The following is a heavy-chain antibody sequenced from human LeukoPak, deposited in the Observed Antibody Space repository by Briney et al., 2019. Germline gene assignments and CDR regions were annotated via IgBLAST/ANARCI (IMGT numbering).Heavy chain of an antibody. J-gene: IGHJ4*02. D-gene: IGHD6-6*01. Sequence: PGGSLRLSCAASGFTFSIYSMNWVRQAPGKGLEGVSSISSSSSYIYYADSVKGRFTISRDNAKSSLYLQMNSLRAEDTAVYYCARVEYSSSSGWGYFDYWGQGTLVTVST. CDR1: GFTFSIYS. CDR2: ISSSSSYI. CDR3: ARVEYSSSSGWGYFDY. V-gene: IGHV3-21*01.